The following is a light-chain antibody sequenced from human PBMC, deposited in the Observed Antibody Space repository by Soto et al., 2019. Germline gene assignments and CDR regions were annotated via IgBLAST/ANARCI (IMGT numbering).Light chain of an antibody. Sequence: EIVLTQSPATLSLSPGERATLSCRASQSVSSYLAWYQQKPGQAPRLLIYDASNRATGIPARFSGSGSETEFTLTIRSLQSEDFAVYYCQQYNTWWTFGQGTKVDIK. CDR2: DAS. CDR3: QQYNTWWT. CDR1: QSVSSY. J-gene: IGKJ1*01. V-gene: IGKV3-11*01.